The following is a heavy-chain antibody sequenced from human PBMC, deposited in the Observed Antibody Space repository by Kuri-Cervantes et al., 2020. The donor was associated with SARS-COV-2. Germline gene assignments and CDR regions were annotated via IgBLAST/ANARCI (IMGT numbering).Heavy chain of an antibody. CDR2: FDPEQREI. J-gene: IGHJ6*03. D-gene: IGHD3-3*01. Sequence: ASVKVSCKVSGNTLTELPLHWVRQAPGKGLEWMGGFDPEQREIIYAQRFQGRVSMTEDTSTDTAYMELSSLRSEDTAVYYCAKGFWSGYSHYYYYMDVWGKGTTVTVSS. CDR1: GNTLTELP. V-gene: IGHV1-24*01. CDR3: AKGFWSGYSHYYYYMDV.